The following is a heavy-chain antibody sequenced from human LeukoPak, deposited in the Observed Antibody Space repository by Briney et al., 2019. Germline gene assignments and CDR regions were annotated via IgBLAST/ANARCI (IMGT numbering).Heavy chain of an antibody. Sequence: SETLSLTCTISFSSLKKYYWTWVRQPAGKGLEWIGRISASGSTNYNPSLKSRVTMSVDRSKTQFSLRLSSVTAADSAVYYCAVGPWESDYWGQGTLVTVPS. CDR3: AVGPWESDY. J-gene: IGHJ4*02. CDR1: FSSLKKYY. V-gene: IGHV4-4*07. D-gene: IGHD1-26*01. CDR2: ISASGST.